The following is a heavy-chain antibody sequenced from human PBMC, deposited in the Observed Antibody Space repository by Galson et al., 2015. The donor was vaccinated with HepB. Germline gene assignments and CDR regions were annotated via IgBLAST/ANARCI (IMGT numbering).Heavy chain of an antibody. CDR2: IYYSGST. Sequence: SETLSLTCTVSGGSISRSSYYWGWIRQPPGKGLEWIGSIYYSGSTYYNPSLKSRVTIFVDTSKNQFSLELSSVTAADTAVYYCARWTPPASDYNWFDPWGQGTLVTVSS. J-gene: IGHJ5*02. CDR3: ARWTPPASDYNWFDP. CDR1: GGSISRSSYY. D-gene: IGHD2-2*01. V-gene: IGHV4-39*01.